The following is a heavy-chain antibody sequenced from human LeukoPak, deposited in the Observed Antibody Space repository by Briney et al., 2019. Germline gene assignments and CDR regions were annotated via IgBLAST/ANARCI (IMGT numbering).Heavy chain of an antibody. CDR1: DDSISTYY. J-gene: IGHJ3*02. CDR3: AGGWIQPGAFDI. Sequence: SETLSLTCTVSDDSISTYYWSWIRQPPGKGLEWIGYIYYSGSTNCNPSLKSRVTISVDTSKNQFSLKLSSVTAAGTAVYYCAGGWIQPGAFDIWGQGTMVTVSS. V-gene: IGHV4-59*01. D-gene: IGHD5-18*01. CDR2: IYYSGST.